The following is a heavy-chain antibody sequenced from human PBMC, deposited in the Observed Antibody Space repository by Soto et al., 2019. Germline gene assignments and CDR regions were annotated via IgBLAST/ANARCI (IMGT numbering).Heavy chain of an antibody. CDR3: ARLDSGSYPYYYYYGMDV. V-gene: IGHV5-51*01. J-gene: IGHJ6*02. Sequence: GGSVKISCKGSWYSFTHYWIGWVRPVPGKSLEWMGGIYPGDSDSRYSPSFQGQVTISADNSISTAYLQWSSLKASDTAMYYCARLDSGSYPYYYYYGMDVWGQGTTVTVSS. D-gene: IGHD1-26*01. CDR2: IYPGDSDS. CDR1: WYSFTHYW.